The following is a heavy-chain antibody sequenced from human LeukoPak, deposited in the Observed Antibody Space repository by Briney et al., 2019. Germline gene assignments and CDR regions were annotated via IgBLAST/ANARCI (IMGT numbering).Heavy chain of an antibody. CDR1: GFTFSSYA. CDR2: ISGSGGST. J-gene: IGHJ5*02. Sequence: GGSLRLSCAASGFTFSSYAMSWVRQAPGKGLEWVSAISGSGGSTYYADSVKGRFTISRDNSKNTLYLQMNSLRAEDTAVYCCAKEAGYYDSSGYYRFDPWGQGTLVTVSS. V-gene: IGHV3-23*01. CDR3: AKEAGYYDSSGYYRFDP. D-gene: IGHD3-22*01.